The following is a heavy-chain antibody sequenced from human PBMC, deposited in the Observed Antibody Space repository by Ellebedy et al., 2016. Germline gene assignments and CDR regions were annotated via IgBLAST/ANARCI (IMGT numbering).Heavy chain of an antibody. CDR3: ARPKYYYDSSGYRHDAFDI. CDR1: GDSISGSSYY. V-gene: IGHV4-39*01. CDR2: IYHSGST. Sequence: SETLSLTCTVSGDSISGSSYYWDWIRQPPGKGLEWIGSIYHSGSTYYNTSLKSRVTISVDTSKNQFSLKLSSVTAADTAVYYCARPKYYYDSSGYRHDAFDIWGQGTMVTVSS. D-gene: IGHD3-22*01. J-gene: IGHJ3*02.